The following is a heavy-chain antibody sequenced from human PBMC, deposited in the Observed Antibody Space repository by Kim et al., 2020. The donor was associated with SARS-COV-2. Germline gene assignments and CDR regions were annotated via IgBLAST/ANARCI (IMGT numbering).Heavy chain of an antibody. V-gene: IGHV1-46*01. Sequence: QKFRGRVTTTRDTSTSTVYMELSSLRSEDTAVYYCARDIVVVPAASGFDYWGQGTLVTVSS. D-gene: IGHD2-2*01. CDR3: ARDIVVVPAASGFDY. J-gene: IGHJ4*02.